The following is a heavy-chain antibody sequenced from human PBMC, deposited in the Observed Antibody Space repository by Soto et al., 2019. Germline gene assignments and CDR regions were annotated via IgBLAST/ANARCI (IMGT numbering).Heavy chain of an antibody. J-gene: IGHJ6*02. CDR3: ARGKGYDFWSGYYLKPPHYYYYYGMDV. D-gene: IGHD3-3*01. CDR2: ISAYNGNA. CDR1: GYTFTSYG. V-gene: IGHV1-18*01. Sequence: ASVKVSCKASGYTFTSYGISWVRQAPGQGLEWMGWISAYNGNANYARKLQGRVTMTTDTSTSTAYMELRSLRSDDTAVYYCARGKGYDFWSGYYLKPPHYYYYYGMDVWGQGTTVTVSS.